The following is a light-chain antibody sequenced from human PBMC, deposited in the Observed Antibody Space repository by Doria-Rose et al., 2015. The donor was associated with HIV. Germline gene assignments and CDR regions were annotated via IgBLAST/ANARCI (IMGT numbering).Light chain of an antibody. CDR1: QSFSSTY. V-gene: IGKV3-20*01. J-gene: IGKJ1*01. CDR3: HQYGTSWT. Sequence: EIVLTQSPGTLSLSPGERATLSCRASQSFSSTYLAWYQQKPGQAPSLLIYDGSTRATSIPDRFSASGSWTDFTLTINRLEPEDFALYYCHQYGTSWTFGQGTKVEI. CDR2: DGS.